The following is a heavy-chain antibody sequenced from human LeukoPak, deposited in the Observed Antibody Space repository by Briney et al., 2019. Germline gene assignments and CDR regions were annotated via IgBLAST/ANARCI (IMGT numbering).Heavy chain of an antibody. J-gene: IGHJ4*02. D-gene: IGHD6-19*01. V-gene: IGHV5-51*01. CDR3: ARTYSSGWAFFDY. Sequence: GESLKISCKGSGNSFASYWIGWVRQMPGKGLEWVGIIYPDDSDTRYSPSFQGQVTITADKSISTAYLQWRSLKASDTAIYYCARTYSSGWAFFDYWGQGNMVTVSS. CDR1: GNSFASYW. CDR2: IYPDDSDT.